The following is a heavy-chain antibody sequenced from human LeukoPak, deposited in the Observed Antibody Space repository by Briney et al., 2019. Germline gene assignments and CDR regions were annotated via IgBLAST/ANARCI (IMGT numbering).Heavy chain of an antibody. V-gene: IGHV1-2*02. CDR2: INPNSGGT. Sequence: ASVKVSCKASGGTFCSYAISWVRQAPGQGLEWMGWINPNSGGTNYAQKFQGRVTMTRDTSISTAYMELSRLRSDDTAVYYCAGRLYGLKQDYWGQGTLVTVSS. D-gene: IGHD2-8*01. CDR3: AGRLYGLKQDY. J-gene: IGHJ4*02. CDR1: GGTFCSYA.